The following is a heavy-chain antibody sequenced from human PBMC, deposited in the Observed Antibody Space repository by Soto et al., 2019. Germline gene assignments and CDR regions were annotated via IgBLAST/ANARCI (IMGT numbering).Heavy chain of an antibody. V-gene: IGHV1-69*01. CDR3: AYRIGDAPFVPLHYYYAMDV. CDR1: GGTFDSFA. J-gene: IGHJ6*02. Sequence: QMQLVQSGAEVKEPGSSVKVSCKASGGTFDSFAISWVRQAPGQGPEWLGGIVPVFQTTNYAQRFQDRVTITADGSTGTAYMELRNVRSEDSAIYYCAYRIGDAPFVPLHYYYAMDVWGQGTTVTVS. D-gene: IGHD3-16*01. CDR2: IVPVFQTT.